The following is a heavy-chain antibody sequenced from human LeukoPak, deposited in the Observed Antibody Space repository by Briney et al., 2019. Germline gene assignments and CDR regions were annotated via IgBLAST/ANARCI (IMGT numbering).Heavy chain of an antibody. CDR1: GGSISTYY. J-gene: IGHJ5*01. V-gene: IGHV4-4*07. CDR2: LYSSGST. D-gene: IGHD3-10*01. Sequence: SETLSLTCAVSGGSISTYYWSCLRQPAGKGLEWIGRLYSSGSTKYNPSLKSRVTISVGDSNNQFTLKLTSVTAADTAVHYCARDHYGSGSYKSYFDSWGQGIRVTVSS. CDR3: ARDHYGSGSYKSYFDS.